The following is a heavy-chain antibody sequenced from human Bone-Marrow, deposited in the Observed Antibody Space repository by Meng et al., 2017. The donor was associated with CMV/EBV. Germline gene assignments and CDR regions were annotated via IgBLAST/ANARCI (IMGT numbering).Heavy chain of an antibody. CDR2: INPSGGST. J-gene: IGHJ3*02. Sequence: ASVKVSCKASGYTFTSYYMHWVRQAPGQGLEWMRIINPSGGSTSYAQKFQGRVTMTRDTSTSTVYMELSSLRSEDTAVYYCARARITIFGVVNGAFDIWGQGTMVTVSS. V-gene: IGHV1-46*01. CDR3: ARARITIFGVVNGAFDI. D-gene: IGHD3-3*01. CDR1: GYTFTSYY.